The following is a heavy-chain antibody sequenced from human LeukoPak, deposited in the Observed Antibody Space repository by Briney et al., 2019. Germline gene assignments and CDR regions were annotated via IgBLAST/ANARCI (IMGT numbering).Heavy chain of an antibody. J-gene: IGHJ4*02. D-gene: IGHD3-3*01. CDR2: IIPIFGTA. V-gene: IGHV1-69*05. CDR3: ARERSYYDFWSGYYGY. Sequence: ASVKVSCKASGGTFSSYAISWVRQAPGQGLEWMGGIIPIFGTANYAQKFQGRVTITRDTSASTAYMELSSLRSEDTAVYYCARERSYYDFWSGYYGYWGQGTLVTVSS. CDR1: GGTFSSYA.